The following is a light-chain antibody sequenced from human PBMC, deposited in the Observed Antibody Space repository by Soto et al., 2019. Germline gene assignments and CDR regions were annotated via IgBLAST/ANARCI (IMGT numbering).Light chain of an antibody. CDR1: QSLLHSNGYTY. Sequence: DIVMTQSPLSLPVTPGEPASISCRSSQSLLHSNGYTYLDWFLQKPGQSPQLLIYLGSNRFSGVPDRFSGSGSGTDFTLKISRVEAEDVGVYYCMQRTHVPITFGQGTRLEIK. CDR3: MQRTHVPIT. V-gene: IGKV2-28*01. J-gene: IGKJ5*01. CDR2: LGS.